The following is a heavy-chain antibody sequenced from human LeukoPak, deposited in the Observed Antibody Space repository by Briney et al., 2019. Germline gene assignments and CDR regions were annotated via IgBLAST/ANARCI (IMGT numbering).Heavy chain of an antibody. V-gene: IGHV1-8*03. CDR2: MNPNRGNT. Sequence: ASVKVSCKASGYTFTRYDIDWVRQATGQGLEWMGWMNPNRGNTGYAQKFLGRVTITRNTSISTASMELSSLRSEDTALYYRARQYSSSRRDAFDIWGQGTMVTVSS. D-gene: IGHD6-6*01. CDR1: GYTFTRYD. J-gene: IGHJ3*02. CDR3: ARQYSSSRRDAFDI.